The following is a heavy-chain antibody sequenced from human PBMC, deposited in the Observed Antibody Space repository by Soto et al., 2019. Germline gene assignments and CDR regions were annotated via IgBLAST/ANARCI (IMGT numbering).Heavy chain of an antibody. V-gene: IGHV1-3*01. CDR2: INAGNGNT. Sequence: QVRLVQSGTAVKKPGASVMVSCKATGYTFANYAIHWVRQAPGQDFEWMGWINAGNGNTRNSQKFQGRVTFTRDTSAATARKEVVRLRCEDTAVYYGARNLSGWGLTNGHFGVDVWGQGTTVIVSS. CDR1: GYTFANYA. D-gene: IGHD3-16*01. J-gene: IGHJ6*02. CDR3: ARNLSGWGLTNGHFGVDV.